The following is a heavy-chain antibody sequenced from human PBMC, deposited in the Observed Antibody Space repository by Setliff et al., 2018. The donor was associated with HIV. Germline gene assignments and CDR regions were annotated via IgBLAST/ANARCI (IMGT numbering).Heavy chain of an antibody. CDR3: ARDRGPYCSGSICHPPHSSYMDV. V-gene: IGHV4-4*09. Sequence: SETLSLTCTVSGGSISNYYWSWIRQPPGKGLEWIGYIYTSGSTNYNPSLKSRVTISVDTSKNQFSLKLTSVTAAETAVYYCARDRGPYCSGSICHPPHSSYMDVWGKGTTVTVSS. J-gene: IGHJ6*03. CDR1: GGSISNYY. D-gene: IGHD2-15*01. CDR2: IYTSGST.